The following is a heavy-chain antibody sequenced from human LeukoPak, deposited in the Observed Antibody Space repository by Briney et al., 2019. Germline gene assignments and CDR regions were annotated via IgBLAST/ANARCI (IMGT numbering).Heavy chain of an antibody. CDR2: MNPNSGNT. J-gene: IGHJ4*02. Sequence: ASVKVSCKASGYTFTSYDINWVRQATGQGLEWMGWMNPNSGNTAYAQKFQGRVPITRTTSISTAYMGLSILRSEDTALYYCARGLSRYNKVVVAATRDWGQGTLVTVSS. V-gene: IGHV1-8*03. CDR3: ARGLSRYNKVVVAATRD. CDR1: GYTFTSYD. D-gene: IGHD2-15*01.